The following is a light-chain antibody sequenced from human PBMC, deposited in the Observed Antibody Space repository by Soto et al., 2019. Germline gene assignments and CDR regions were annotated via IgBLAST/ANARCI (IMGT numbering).Light chain of an antibody. CDR1: QTVVSN. J-gene: IGKJ1*01. CDR3: QQYNNWPSWT. V-gene: IGKV3D-15*01. CDR2: GAS. Sequence: EIVLTQSPDTLSVSPGERATLYFSASQTVVSNLAWYQQKPGQAPRLLIYGASTRASDTPARFSGSGSGTEFTLTISSLQSEDFAVYYCQQYNNWPSWTFGQGTKVDIK.